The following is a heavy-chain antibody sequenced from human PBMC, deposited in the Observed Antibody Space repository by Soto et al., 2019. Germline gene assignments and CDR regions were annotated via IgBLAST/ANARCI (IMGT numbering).Heavy chain of an antibody. D-gene: IGHD3-16*01. V-gene: IGHV3-30-3*01. J-gene: IGHJ6*02. CDR2: ISYDGSNK. Sequence: HPGGSLRLSCAASGFTFSGYAMHWVRQAPGKGLEWVALISYDGSNKYYADSVKGRFTISRDSSKNTMYLQMNSLRAEDTAVFYCARGSGGYSYYGVDVWGQGTTVTVSS. CDR3: ARGSGGYSYYGVDV. CDR1: GFTFSGYA.